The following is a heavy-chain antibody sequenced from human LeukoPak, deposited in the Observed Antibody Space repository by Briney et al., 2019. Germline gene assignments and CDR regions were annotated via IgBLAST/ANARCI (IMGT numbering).Heavy chain of an antibody. V-gene: IGHV3-66*01. CDR1: GFTVSSNY. CDR3: ARDGEYSYGNY. Sequence: GGSLRLSCAASGFTVSSNYMSWVRQAPGKGLEWVSVIYSGGSTYYADSVKGRFTISRDNSKNTLYLQMNSLRAEDTAVYYCARDGEYSYGNYWGQGTLVTVSS. J-gene: IGHJ4*02. D-gene: IGHD5-18*01. CDR2: IYSGGST.